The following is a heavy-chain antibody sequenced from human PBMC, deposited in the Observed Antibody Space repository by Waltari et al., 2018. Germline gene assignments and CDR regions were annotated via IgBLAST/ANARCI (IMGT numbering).Heavy chain of an antibody. CDR1: GSRFTRYG. CDR2: IYPGDSDI. Sequence: EVQLVQSGAEGKKPGESLKISCTGSGSRFTRYGIGWVRQMPGKGLEWRGIIYPGDSDIRYSPSFQGQVTISADKSISTAYLQWSSLKASDTAMYYCARQGRSSGSYGPIDYWGQGTLVTVSS. J-gene: IGHJ4*02. CDR3: ARQGRSSGSYGPIDY. V-gene: IGHV5-51*01. D-gene: IGHD3-10*01.